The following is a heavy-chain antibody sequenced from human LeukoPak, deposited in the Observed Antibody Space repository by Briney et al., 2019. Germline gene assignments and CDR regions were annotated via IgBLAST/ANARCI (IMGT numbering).Heavy chain of an antibody. D-gene: IGHD3-10*01. CDR3: ARDSRRELLHAFDI. Sequence: PSQTLSLTCTVSGGSISSGSYYWSWIRQPAGKGLEWIGRIYTSGSTNYNPSLKSRVTISVDTSKSQFSLKLTSVTAADTAVYYCARDSRRELLHAFDIWGQGTMVTVSA. CDR2: IYTSGST. J-gene: IGHJ3*02. V-gene: IGHV4-61*02. CDR1: GGSISSGSYY.